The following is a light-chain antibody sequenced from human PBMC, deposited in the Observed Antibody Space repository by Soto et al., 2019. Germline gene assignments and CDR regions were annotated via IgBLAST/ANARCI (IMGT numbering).Light chain of an antibody. CDR3: QQYNHYYS. CDR2: KAS. J-gene: IGKJ2*03. V-gene: IGKV1-5*03. Sequence: DIQMTQSPSILSASVGDRVTITCRASENINSWLAWYQQKPGKVPKVLIYKASSLESGVPSRFSGSGSGTEFTLTISSLQPDDFATYFCQQYNHYYSFGQGTKLEI. CDR1: ENINSW.